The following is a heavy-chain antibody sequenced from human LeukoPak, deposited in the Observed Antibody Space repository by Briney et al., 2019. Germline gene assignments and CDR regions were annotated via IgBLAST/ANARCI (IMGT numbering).Heavy chain of an antibody. V-gene: IGHV3-30*18. J-gene: IGHJ4*02. CDR1: GFTFSSYG. CDR3: AKDYAIVVVPAAILDY. Sequence: PGGSLRLSCAASGFTFSSYGVHWVRQAPGKGLEWVAVISYDGSNKYYADSVKGRFTISRDSSKNTLYLQMNSLRAEDTAVYYCAKDYAIVVVPAAILDYWGQGTLVTVSS. D-gene: IGHD2-2*01. CDR2: ISYDGSNK.